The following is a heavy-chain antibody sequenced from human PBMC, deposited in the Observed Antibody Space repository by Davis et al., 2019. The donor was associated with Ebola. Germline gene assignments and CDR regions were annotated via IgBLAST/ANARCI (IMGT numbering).Heavy chain of an antibody. CDR3: ARQIPRSVFDY. J-gene: IGHJ4*02. D-gene: IGHD2-15*01. CDR1: GGSISSSSYY. V-gene: IGHV4-39*01. Sequence: PSETLSLTCTVSGGSISSSSYYSGWIRQPPGKGLAWIGSIYYSGSTYYNPSLKSRVTISVDTSKNQFSLKLSSVTAADTAVYYCARQIPRSVFDYWGQGTLVTVSS. CDR2: IYYSGST.